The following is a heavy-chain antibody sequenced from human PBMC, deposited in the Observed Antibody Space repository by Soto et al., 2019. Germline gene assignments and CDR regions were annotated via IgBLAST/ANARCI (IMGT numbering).Heavy chain of an antibody. J-gene: IGHJ4*02. CDR1: GFTFSNYG. CDR3: AKDGGPVYCNSPGCSAKHFDY. V-gene: IGHV3-30*18. Sequence: QVQLVESGGGVVQPGRSLRLFCAASGFTFSNYGMHWVRQAPGKGLEWVAIISYDGDNEYYADSVRGRFTISRDNSKNTLYLQTSSLRQEDTAVYYCAKDGGPVYCNSPGCSAKHFDYWGQGTLVTVSS. CDR2: ISYDGDNE. D-gene: IGHD2-2*01.